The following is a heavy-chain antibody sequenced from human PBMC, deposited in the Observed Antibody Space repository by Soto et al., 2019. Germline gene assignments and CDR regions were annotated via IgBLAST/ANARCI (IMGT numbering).Heavy chain of an antibody. Sequence: ASVKVSCKASGYTFTSYGISWVRQAPGQGLEWMGWISAYNGNTNYAQKLQGRVTMTTDTSTSTAYMELRSLRSDDTAVYYCARDPHSLPPWWFDPLGQRTLVTVSS. CDR3: ARDPHSLPPWWFDP. CDR2: ISAYNGNT. J-gene: IGHJ5*02. V-gene: IGHV1-18*01. CDR1: GYTFTSYG.